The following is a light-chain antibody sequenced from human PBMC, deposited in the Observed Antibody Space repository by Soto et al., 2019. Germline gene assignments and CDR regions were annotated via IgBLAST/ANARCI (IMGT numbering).Light chain of an antibody. V-gene: IGKV3-11*01. CDR3: QQYGNSPIT. CDR1: QSVSTF. J-gene: IGKJ5*01. Sequence: EIVLTQSPATLSLSPGDRATLSCRASQSVSTFLAWYQQNPGQAPRLLIYEASNRATGIPARFSGSGSGTDFTLTISSLEPEDFAVYYCQQYGNSPITFGQGTRLEIK. CDR2: EAS.